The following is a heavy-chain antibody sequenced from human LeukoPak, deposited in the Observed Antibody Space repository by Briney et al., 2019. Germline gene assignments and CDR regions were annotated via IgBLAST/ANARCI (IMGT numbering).Heavy chain of an antibody. CDR3: AGRGQRYFRD. Sequence: PSETLSLTCSVSGDSISSDYWSWIRQPPGKGLGWIGYIYRIGNTDYNPSLKSRVTISLDTSKNQLSLNLTSMTAADTAVYYCAGRGQRYFRDWGQGTLVTVSS. J-gene: IGHJ1*01. CDR1: GDSISSDY. CDR2: IYRIGNT. V-gene: IGHV4-4*08.